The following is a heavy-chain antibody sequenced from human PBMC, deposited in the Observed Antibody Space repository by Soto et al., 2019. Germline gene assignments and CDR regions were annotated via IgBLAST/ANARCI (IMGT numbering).Heavy chain of an antibody. CDR2: IYSGGST. CDR1: GFTVSSNY. Sequence: TGGSLRLSCAASGFTVSSNYMSWVRQAPGKGLEWVSVIYSGGSTYYADSVKGRFTISRDNSKNTLYLQMNSLRAEDTAVYYCASLAVAGTETFDYWGQGTLVTVSS. J-gene: IGHJ4*02. CDR3: ASLAVAGTETFDY. V-gene: IGHV3-53*01. D-gene: IGHD6-19*01.